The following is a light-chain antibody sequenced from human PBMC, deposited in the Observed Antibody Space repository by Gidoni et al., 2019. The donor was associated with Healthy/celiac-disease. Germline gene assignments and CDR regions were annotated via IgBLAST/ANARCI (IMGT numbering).Light chain of an antibody. Sequence: DIQLTQSPSFLSASVGDRVTITCRASQGISSYLAWYQQKPGKAPKLLIYAASTLQSGVPSRFSGSGSGTEFTLTISSLQPEDFATYYCQHPEGFXQXTKLEIK. J-gene: IGKJ2*03. CDR1: QGISSY. CDR3: QHPEG. V-gene: IGKV1-9*01. CDR2: AAS.